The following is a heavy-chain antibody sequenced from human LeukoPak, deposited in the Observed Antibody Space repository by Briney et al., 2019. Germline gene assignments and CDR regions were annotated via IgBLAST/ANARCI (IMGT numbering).Heavy chain of an antibody. D-gene: IGHD6-25*01. Sequence: GGSLRLSCAASGFTFSSYWMSWVRQAPGKGLEWVANIKQDGSEKYYVDSVKGRFTISRDNAKNSLYLQMNSLRAEDTAVYYCARERPYYYYYMDVWGKGTTVTISS. CDR2: IKQDGSEK. CDR3: ARERPYYYYYMDV. J-gene: IGHJ6*03. V-gene: IGHV3-7*01. CDR1: GFTFSSYW.